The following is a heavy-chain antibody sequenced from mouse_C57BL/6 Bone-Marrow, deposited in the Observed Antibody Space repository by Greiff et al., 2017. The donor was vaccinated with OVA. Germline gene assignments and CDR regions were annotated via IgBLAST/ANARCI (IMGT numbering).Heavy chain of an antibody. CDR2: IDPENGDT. CDR1: GFNIKDDY. Sequence: EVMLVESGAELVRPGASVKLSCTASGFNIKDDYMHWVKQRPEQGLEWIGWIDPENGDTEYASKFQGKATITADTSSNTAYLQLSSLTSEDTAVYYCTTSYGSSWGYYAMDYWGQGTSVTVSS. D-gene: IGHD1-1*01. CDR3: TTSYGSSWGYYAMDY. V-gene: IGHV14-4*01. J-gene: IGHJ4*01.